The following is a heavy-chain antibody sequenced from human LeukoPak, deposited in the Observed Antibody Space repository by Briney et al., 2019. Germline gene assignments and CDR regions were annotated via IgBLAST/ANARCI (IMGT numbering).Heavy chain of an antibody. CDR3: ARVILGWGREWLYMDV. J-gene: IGHJ6*03. CDR1: GFTFSSYS. CDR2: ISSSSSYI. V-gene: IGHV3-21*01. Sequence: GRSLRLSCAASGFTFSSYSMNWVRQAPGKGLEWVSSISSSSSYIYYADSVKGRFTISRDNAKNSLYLQMNSLRAEDTAVYYCARVILGWGREWLYMDVWGKGTTVTVSS. D-gene: IGHD3-3*01.